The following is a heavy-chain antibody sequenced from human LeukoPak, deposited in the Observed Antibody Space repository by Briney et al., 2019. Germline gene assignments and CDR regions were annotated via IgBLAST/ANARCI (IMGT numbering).Heavy chain of an antibody. CDR1: GGSFSGYY. D-gene: IGHD1-14*01. J-gene: IGHJ4*02. CDR3: ARTYNPDY. CDR2: INHSGST. Sequence: SETLSLTCAVYGGSFSGYYWSWIRQPPGKGLEWIGEINHSGSTNYNPSLKSRVTISVDTSKNQFSLKLSSVTAADTAVYYCARTYNPDYWGQGTLVTVSS. V-gene: IGHV4-34*01.